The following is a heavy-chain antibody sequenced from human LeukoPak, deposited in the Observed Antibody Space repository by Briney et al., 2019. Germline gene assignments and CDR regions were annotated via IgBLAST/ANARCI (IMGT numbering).Heavy chain of an antibody. CDR2: TYFRSQWSD. CDR3: AREVASSYAFDI. Sequence: SQTLSLTCVISGDSVSSNSAAWNWIRQSPSRGLEWLGRTYFRSQWSDDYAASVKSRITINPDTSKNQFSLQLNSVTPDDTAVYYCAREVASSYAFDIWGQGTMVTVSS. CDR1: GDSVSSNSAA. V-gene: IGHV6-1*01. J-gene: IGHJ3*02.